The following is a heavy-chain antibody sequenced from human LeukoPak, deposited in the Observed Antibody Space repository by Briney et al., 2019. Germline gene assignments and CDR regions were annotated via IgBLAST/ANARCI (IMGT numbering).Heavy chain of an antibody. J-gene: IGHJ6*02. V-gene: IGHV3-33*01. CDR2: IWYDGSNK. CDR1: GFTFSSYG. Sequence: GGSLRLSCAASGFTFSSYGMHWVRQAPGKGLEWVAVIWYDGSNKYYADSVKGRFTISRDNSKNTLYLQMNSLRAEDAAVYYCARDLERDFWSGYHPAYGMDVWGQGTTVTVSS. D-gene: IGHD3-3*01. CDR3: ARDLERDFWSGYHPAYGMDV.